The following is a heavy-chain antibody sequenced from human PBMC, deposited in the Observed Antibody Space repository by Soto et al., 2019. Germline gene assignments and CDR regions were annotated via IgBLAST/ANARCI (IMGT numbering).Heavy chain of an antibody. CDR3: ALKASDIVALI. CDR2: INAGNGNT. V-gene: IGHV1-3*01. D-gene: IGHD5-12*01. CDR1: GYTFTDYG. Sequence: ASVKVSCKASGYTFTDYGFHWVRQAPGQRLEWMGWINAGNGNTKYSQKFQGRVTITRDTSASTAYMELSSLRSEDTAVYYCALKASDIVALIWGQGTMVTVSS. J-gene: IGHJ3*02.